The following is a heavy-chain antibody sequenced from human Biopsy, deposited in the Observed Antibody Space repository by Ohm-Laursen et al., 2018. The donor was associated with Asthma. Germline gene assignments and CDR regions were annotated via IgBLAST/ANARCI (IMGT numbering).Heavy chain of an antibody. Sequence: SETLSLTCPVSGGSISSNFYYWGWIRQPPGKGLEWVGSIHKNGIGYYKSSLKSRLTISVDTSKNQFSLKVTSVTAADTAVYYCARQKLAAAEGPFDLWGQGTMVTVSS. CDR3: ARQKLAAAEGPFDL. CDR1: GGSISSNFYY. V-gene: IGHV4-39*01. CDR2: IHKNGIG. D-gene: IGHD6-13*01. J-gene: IGHJ3*01.